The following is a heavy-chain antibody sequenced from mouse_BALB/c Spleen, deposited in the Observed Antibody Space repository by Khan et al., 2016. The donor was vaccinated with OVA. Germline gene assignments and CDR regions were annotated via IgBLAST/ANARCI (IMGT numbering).Heavy chain of an antibody. D-gene: IGHD2-14*01. CDR2: IFPGDGST. Sequence: QIQLVQSGAELVKPGTSVKLSCKASDYTFTSYDINWVRQRPEQGLDWIGWIFPGDGSTKYNEKFKGKATLTTDKYSSTAYMQLSRLTSEISAGYFCTRGGYEGFAYWSQGTLVTVSA. CDR3: TRGGYEGFAY. J-gene: IGHJ3*01. V-gene: IGHV1S56*01. CDR1: DYTFTSYD.